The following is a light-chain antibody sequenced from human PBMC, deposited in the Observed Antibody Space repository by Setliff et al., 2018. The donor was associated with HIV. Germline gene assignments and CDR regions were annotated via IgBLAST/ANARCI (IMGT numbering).Light chain of an antibody. V-gene: IGLV2-18*02. CDR2: EVT. CDR3: SSYTSDNTWV. J-gene: IGLJ3*02. Sequence: QSALAQPPSVSGSPGQSVTISCTGTSSDVGSYNRVSWYRQPPGTAPQVMIYEVTKRPSGVPDRLSGSKSGNTASLTISGLLAEDEADYYCSSYTSDNTWVFGGGTQRTVL. CDR1: SSDVGSYNR.